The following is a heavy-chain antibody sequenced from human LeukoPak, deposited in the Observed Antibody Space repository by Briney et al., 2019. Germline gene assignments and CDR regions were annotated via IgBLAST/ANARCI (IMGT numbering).Heavy chain of an antibody. CDR3: ARDLAASFDY. CDR1: GGSISSYY. Sequence: SETLSLTCTVSGGSISSYYWSWIRQPAGKGLGWIGRIYTSGSTNYNPSLKSRVTMSVDTSKNQFSLKLSSVTAADTAVYYCARDLAASFDYWGQGTLVTVSS. J-gene: IGHJ4*02. CDR2: IYTSGST. D-gene: IGHD6-13*01. V-gene: IGHV4-4*07.